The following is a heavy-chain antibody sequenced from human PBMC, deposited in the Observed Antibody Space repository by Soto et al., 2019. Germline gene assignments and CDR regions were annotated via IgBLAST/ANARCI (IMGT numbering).Heavy chain of an antibody. CDR2: ISYDGSNK. CDR3: ARTGGGYYYDSSGYDYFDY. Sequence: GGSLRLSCAASGFTFSSYAMHWVRQAPGKGLEWVAVISYDGSNKYYADSVKGRFTISRDNSKNTLYLQMNSLRAEDTAVYYCARTGGGYYYDSSGYDYFDYWGQGTLVTVSS. J-gene: IGHJ4*02. CDR1: GFTFSSYA. V-gene: IGHV3-30-3*01. D-gene: IGHD3-22*01.